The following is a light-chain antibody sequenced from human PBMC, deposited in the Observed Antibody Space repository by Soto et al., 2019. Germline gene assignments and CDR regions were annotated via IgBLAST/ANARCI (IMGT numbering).Light chain of an antibody. CDR3: QQYYSYPWT. J-gene: IGKJ1*01. CDR2: AAS. CDR1: QGISSY. Sequence: AIRMTQSLAALSASTGERVTSTCRASQGISSYLAWYQQKPGKAPKLLIYAASTLQSGVPSRFSGSGSGTDFTLTISCLQSEDFATYYCQQYYSYPWTFGQGGNVDIK. V-gene: IGKV1-8*01.